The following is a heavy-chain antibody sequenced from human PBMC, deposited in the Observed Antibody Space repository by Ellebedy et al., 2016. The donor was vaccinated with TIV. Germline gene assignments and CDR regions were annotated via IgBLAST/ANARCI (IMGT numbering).Heavy chain of an antibody. CDR3: ATERSGYDFDY. D-gene: IGHD5-12*01. V-gene: IGHV3-33*01. Sequence: GESLKISCAASGFTFSTYGMHWVRQAPGKGLEWVAVLWYDGSREYYADSVKGRFTVSRDNSKHTLYLQMNSLRTEDTAVYYCATERSGYDFDYWGQGTLVTVSA. CDR1: GFTFSTYG. CDR2: LWYDGSRE. J-gene: IGHJ4*02.